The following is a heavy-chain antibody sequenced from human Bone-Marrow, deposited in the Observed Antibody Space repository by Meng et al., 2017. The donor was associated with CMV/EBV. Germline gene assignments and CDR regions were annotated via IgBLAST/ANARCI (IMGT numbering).Heavy chain of an antibody. D-gene: IGHD1-26*01. J-gene: IGHJ6*02. Sequence: GGSLRLSCAASGFTFSSYEMNWVRQAPGKGLEWVSYISSSGSTIYYADSGKRRFTISRDNAKYSLYLQMNSLRAEDTAVYYCARDQFAGDYYYGRDVWGQGTTVTVSS. V-gene: IGHV3-48*03. CDR3: ARDQFAGDYYYGRDV. CDR1: GFTFSSYE. CDR2: ISSSGSTI.